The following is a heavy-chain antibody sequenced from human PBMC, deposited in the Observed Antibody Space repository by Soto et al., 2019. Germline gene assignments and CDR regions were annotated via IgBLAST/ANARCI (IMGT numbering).Heavy chain of an antibody. Sequence: PGGSLRLSCAASGFTVSSNYMSWVRQAPGKGLEWVSVIYSGGSTYYADSVKGRFTISRDNSKNTLYLQMNSLKTEDTAVYYCTTDSYFTLKVVRFDYWGLGTLVTV. CDR2: IYSGGST. D-gene: IGHD3-22*01. CDR1: GFTVSSNY. J-gene: IGHJ4*01. CDR3: TTDSYFTLKVVRFDY. V-gene: IGHV3-53*01.